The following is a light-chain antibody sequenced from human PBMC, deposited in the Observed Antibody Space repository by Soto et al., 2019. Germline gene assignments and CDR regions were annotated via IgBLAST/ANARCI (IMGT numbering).Light chain of an antibody. CDR1: QSVSSN. V-gene: IGKV3-15*01. CDR3: QQYNNWPYT. Sequence: VLSQSPATLSVSPGERGTLSCRASQSVSSNLAWYQQKPGQAPRLLIYAASARATGIPARFSGSGSGTDFTLTISSLQSEDFAVYYCQQYNNWPYTFGQGTKVDIK. CDR2: AAS. J-gene: IGKJ2*01.